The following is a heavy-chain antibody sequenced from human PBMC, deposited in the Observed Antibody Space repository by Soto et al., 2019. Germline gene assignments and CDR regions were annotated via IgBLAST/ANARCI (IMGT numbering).Heavy chain of an antibody. CDR1: GGSISGYY. Sequence: PSETLSLTCTVSGGSISGYYWSWIRQPPGKRLEWIGYIYYTGSTNYNPSLRSRVTISIDTSKNQFSLKLSSVTAADTAVYYCARVDVVAARFFDYWGQGTLVTVSS. CDR2: IYYTGST. J-gene: IGHJ4*02. D-gene: IGHD2-15*01. V-gene: IGHV4-59*01. CDR3: ARVDVVAARFFDY.